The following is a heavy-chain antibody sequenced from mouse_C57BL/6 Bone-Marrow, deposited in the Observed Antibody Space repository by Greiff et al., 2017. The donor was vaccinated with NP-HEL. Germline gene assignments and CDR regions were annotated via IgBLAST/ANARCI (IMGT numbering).Heavy chain of an antibody. D-gene: IGHD1-1*01. Sequence: EVQGVESGEGLVKPGGSLKLSCAASGFTFSSYAMSWVRQTPEKRLEWVAYISSGGDYIYYADTVKGRFTISRDNARNTLYLQMSSLKSEDTAMYYCTRAGIYYFYAMDYWGQGTSVTVSS. CDR1: GFTFSSYA. V-gene: IGHV5-9-1*02. J-gene: IGHJ4*01. CDR2: ISSGGDYI. CDR3: TRAGIYYFYAMDY.